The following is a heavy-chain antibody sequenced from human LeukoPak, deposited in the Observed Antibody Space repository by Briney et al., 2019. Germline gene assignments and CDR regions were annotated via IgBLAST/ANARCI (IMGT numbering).Heavy chain of an antibody. CDR2: IFYDGTIQ. D-gene: IGHD3-22*01. J-gene: IGHJ4*02. CDR1: GFTFRSYA. CDR3: ARDPRGPTRYDSPSRDTFDY. Sequence: GGSLRLSCVTSGFTFRSYAMHWIRQTPGKGLEWVAVIFYDGTIQYYADSVKGRFTISRDNSKNTLYLQMSSLRTEDTSLYYCARDPRGPTRYDSPSRDTFDYWGQGTLVTVSS. V-gene: IGHV3-30*04.